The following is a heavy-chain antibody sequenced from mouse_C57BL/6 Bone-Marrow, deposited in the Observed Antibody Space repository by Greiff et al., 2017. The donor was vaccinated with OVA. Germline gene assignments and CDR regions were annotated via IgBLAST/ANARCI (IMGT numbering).Heavy chain of an antibody. Sequence: EVQVVESGPELVKPGASVKIPCKASGYTFTDYNMDWVKQSHGKSLEWIGDINPNNGGTIYNQKFKGKATLTVDKSSSTAYMELRSLTPEDTAVYYCARRYYDYDENYSMDYWGQGTSVTVSS. J-gene: IGHJ4*01. CDR3: ARRYYDYDENYSMDY. CDR2: INPNNGGT. D-gene: IGHD2-4*01. CDR1: GYTFTDYN. V-gene: IGHV1-18*01.